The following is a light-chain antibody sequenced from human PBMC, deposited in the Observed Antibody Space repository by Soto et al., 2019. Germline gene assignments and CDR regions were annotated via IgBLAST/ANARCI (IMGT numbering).Light chain of an antibody. Sequence: DIVMTQSQDSLAVSLGERATINCKSSQSVSYSSSNKNYLAWYQQKAGQPPKLLIYSASIRESGVPDRFSGGGSGTDFTLSISTMQAEDVAFYYCQQCLSVQYTFGGGTKVELK. V-gene: IGKV4-1*01. CDR3: QQCLSVQYT. CDR1: QSVSYSSSNKNY. J-gene: IGKJ4*01. CDR2: SAS.